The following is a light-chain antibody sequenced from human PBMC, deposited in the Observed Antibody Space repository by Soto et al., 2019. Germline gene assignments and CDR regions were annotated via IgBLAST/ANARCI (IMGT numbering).Light chain of an antibody. CDR1: QSASSNY. CDR2: GAS. CDR3: QQYGSSPWT. Sequence: EIVLTQSLGTLSLSPGERATLSCRASQSASSNYLAWYQQKPGQAPRPLIYGASSRATGIPDRFSGSGAGTDFTLTISRLESEDFAVYYCQQYGSSPWTFGQGTKVEIK. V-gene: IGKV3-20*01. J-gene: IGKJ1*01.